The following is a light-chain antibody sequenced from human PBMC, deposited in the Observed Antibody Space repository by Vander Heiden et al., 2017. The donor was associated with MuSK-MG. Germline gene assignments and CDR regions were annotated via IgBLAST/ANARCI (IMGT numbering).Light chain of an antibody. CDR1: QSISSY. V-gene: IGKV1-39*01. CDR3: QQTYSTQFT. J-gene: IGKJ3*01. Sequence: DIQMTQSPSSLSASVGDTVTITCRASQSISSYLIWYQQKPGKAPKLLIYGASSLQSGVPSRFSGRGSGTDCTRTVSSLQPEDFATYYGQQTYSTQFTFGPGTTVDIK. CDR2: GAS.